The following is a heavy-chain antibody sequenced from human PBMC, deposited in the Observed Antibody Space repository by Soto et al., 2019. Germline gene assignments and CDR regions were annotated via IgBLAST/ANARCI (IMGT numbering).Heavy chain of an antibody. J-gene: IGHJ5*01. CDR1: GFNISSYY. CDR3: TRLIWNRWFDS. Sequence: SETLSLTSTVSGFNISSYYWSWIRQPPGKGLELIGYIYYSGTTTYNPSLKSRVTISVNTSKNQFSLRLSSVTATDTAMYYCTRLIWNRWFDSWGQGTLVTVSS. V-gene: IGHV4-59*08. CDR2: IYYSGTT. D-gene: IGHD1-1*01.